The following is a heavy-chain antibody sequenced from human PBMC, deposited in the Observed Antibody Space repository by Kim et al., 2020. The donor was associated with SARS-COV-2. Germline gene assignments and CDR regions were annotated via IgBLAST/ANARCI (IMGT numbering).Heavy chain of an antibody. Sequence: SVKVSCKASGGTFSSYAISWVRQAPGQGLEWMGGIIPIFGTANYAQKFQGRVTITADESTSTAYMELSSLRSEDTAVYYCARDPGYSSSNLFSWFDPWGQGTLVTVSS. CDR3: ARDPGYSSSNLFSWFDP. CDR1: GGTFSSYA. D-gene: IGHD6-13*01. CDR2: IIPIFGTA. J-gene: IGHJ5*02. V-gene: IGHV1-69*13.